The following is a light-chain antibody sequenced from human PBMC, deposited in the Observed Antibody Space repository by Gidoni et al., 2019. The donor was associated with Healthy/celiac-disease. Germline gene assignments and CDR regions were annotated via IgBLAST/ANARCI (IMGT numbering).Light chain of an antibody. Sequence: SYELTQPPSVSVSPGQTASITCSGDKLGDEYACWYQQKPGQSPLLVIYQDSKRPSRIPARFSGSTSGTTATLTISGTQAMDEADYYCQAWDSSTVLFGGGTKLTVL. J-gene: IGLJ2*01. CDR1: KLGDEY. CDR3: QAWDSSTVL. V-gene: IGLV3-1*01. CDR2: QDS.